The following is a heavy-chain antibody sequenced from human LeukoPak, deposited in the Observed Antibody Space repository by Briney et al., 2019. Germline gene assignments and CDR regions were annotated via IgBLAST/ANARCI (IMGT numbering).Heavy chain of an antibody. Sequence: KSGGSLRLSCAASGFTFSSYAMSWVRQAPGKGLEWVSSINNVGSHIYYAGSVRGRFTISRDNAKNLLYLQMDSLRAEDTAVYYCARAVAGTHWFDPWGQGTLVIVSS. CDR2: INNVGSHI. V-gene: IGHV3-21*01. D-gene: IGHD6-19*01. CDR3: ARAVAGTHWFDP. CDR1: GFTFSSYA. J-gene: IGHJ5*02.